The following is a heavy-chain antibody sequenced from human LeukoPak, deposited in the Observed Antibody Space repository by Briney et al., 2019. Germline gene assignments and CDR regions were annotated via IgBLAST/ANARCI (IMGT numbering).Heavy chain of an antibody. CDR1: GFTFSSYS. CDR2: ISSSSSYI. D-gene: IGHD2-15*01. V-gene: IGHV3-21*01. Sequence: GGSLRLSCAASGFTFSSYSMNWVRQAPGKGLEWVSSISSSSSYIYYADSVKGRFTISRDNAKNSLYLQMNSLRAEDMAVYYCASDLGYCSGGSCSFDAFDIWGQGTMVTVSS. CDR3: ASDLGYCSGGSCSFDAFDI. J-gene: IGHJ3*02.